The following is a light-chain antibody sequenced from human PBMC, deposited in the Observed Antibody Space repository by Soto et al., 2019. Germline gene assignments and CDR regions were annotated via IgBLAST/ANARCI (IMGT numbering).Light chain of an antibody. CDR1: SSDVGGYNY. CDR3: CSYAGSFVV. Sequence: QSALTPPRSVSGSPGQSVTISCTGTSSDVGGYNYVSWYQQHPGKAPKLMIYDVSKRPSGVPDRFSGSKSGNTASLTISGLQAEDEADYYCCSYAGSFVVFGGGTQLNVL. J-gene: IGLJ2*01. V-gene: IGLV2-11*01. CDR2: DVS.